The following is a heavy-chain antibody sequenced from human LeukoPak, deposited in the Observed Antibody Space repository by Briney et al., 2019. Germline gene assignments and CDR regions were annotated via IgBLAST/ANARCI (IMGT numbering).Heavy chain of an antibody. CDR2: MSSVT. Sequence: GGSLRLSCAASGSTFSSYSMSWVRQAPGKGLEWVSAMSSVTYYADSVKGRFTISRDDSKSTLFLQMNSLRAEDTAVYYCAKAFFSGSGGNHKHFDSWGQGTLVTVSS. CDR3: AKAFFSGSGGNHKHFDS. CDR1: GSTFSSYS. D-gene: IGHD3-10*01. V-gene: IGHV3-23*01. J-gene: IGHJ4*02.